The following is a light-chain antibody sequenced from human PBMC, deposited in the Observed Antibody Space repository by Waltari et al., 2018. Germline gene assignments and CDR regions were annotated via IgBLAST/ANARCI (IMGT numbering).Light chain of an antibody. CDR3: SSSTSSITWV. CDR2: EVT. V-gene: IGLV2-18*02. J-gene: IGLJ3*02. CDR1: SSDVGHYNH. Sequence: QSALTQPPSVSGSPGQSVTISCTGTSSDVGHYNHFSWYQQSPGTAPKLIIYEVTNRPSGVPDRFSGSKSGNTASLTISGLQAEDESDYYCSSSTSSITWVFGGGTKLTVL.